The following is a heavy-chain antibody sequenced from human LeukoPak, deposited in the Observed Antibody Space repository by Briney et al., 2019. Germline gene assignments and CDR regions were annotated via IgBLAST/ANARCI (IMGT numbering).Heavy chain of an antibody. D-gene: IGHD3-10*01. V-gene: IGHV3-30*02. CDR3: AKNHGSGSYWGGPFDI. CDR1: GFTFSSYG. Sequence: GGSLRLSCAASGFTFSSYGMHWVRQAPGKGVEGVTFIWYDGSNKYYADSVKGRFTISRDNSKNTLYLQMNSLRAEDTAVYYCAKNHGSGSYWGGPFDIWGQGTMVTVSS. CDR2: IWYDGSNK. J-gene: IGHJ3*02.